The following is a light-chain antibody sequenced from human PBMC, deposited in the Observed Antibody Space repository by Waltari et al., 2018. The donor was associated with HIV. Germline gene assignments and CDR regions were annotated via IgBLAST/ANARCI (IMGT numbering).Light chain of an antibody. J-gene: IGLJ3*02. CDR2: TNN. CDR1: SSNIGSNT. CDR3: AAWDDSLNGWV. V-gene: IGLV1-44*01. Sequence: QSVLTQPPSASGTPGQRVTISCSGSSSNIGSNTVNWYHQLQGTAPKLLIYTNNQRPSGVPDRFSGSKSGTSASLAISGLQSEDEADYYCAAWDDSLNGWVFGGGTKLTVL.